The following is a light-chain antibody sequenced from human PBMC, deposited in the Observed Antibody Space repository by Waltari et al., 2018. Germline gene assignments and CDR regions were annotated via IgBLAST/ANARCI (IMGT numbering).Light chain of an antibody. Sequence: QSVLTQPPSASGNPGQTVTISCSGGNSNIGSNSVDWYQQFPGTAPKLLIYGGNRRPSGVPDRFSASTSGPSASLAISGIRSEDEADYYCATWDESLNGVVIGGGTKLSVL. V-gene: IGLV1-47*01. CDR3: ATWDESLNGVV. CDR2: GGN. CDR1: NSNIGSNS. J-gene: IGLJ3*02.